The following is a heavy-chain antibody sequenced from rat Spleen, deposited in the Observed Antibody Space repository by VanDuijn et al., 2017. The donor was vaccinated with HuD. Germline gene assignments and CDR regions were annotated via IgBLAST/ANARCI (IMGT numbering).Heavy chain of an antibody. Sequence: EVQLVESDGGLVQPGRSLKLSCAASGFTFSDYYMAWVRQAPTKGLEWVATINYDGSSTYYRDSVKGRFTISRDNAKSTLYLQMDSLRSEDTATYYCTTEFGVRVMDAWGQGASVTVSS. CDR2: INYDGSST. D-gene: IGHD4-3*01. CDR1: GFTFSDYY. CDR3: TTEFGVRVMDA. V-gene: IGHV5-20*01. J-gene: IGHJ4*01.